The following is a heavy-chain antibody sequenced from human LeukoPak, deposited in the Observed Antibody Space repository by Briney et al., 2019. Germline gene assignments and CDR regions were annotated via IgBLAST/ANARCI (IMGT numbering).Heavy chain of an antibody. V-gene: IGHV1-69*13. D-gene: IGHD4-17*01. CDR2: IIPIFGTA. Sequence: SVKVSCKASGYTFTSYAISWVRQAPGQGLEWMGGIIPIFGTANYAQKFQGRVTITADESTSTAYMELSSLRSEDTAVYYCARDLGNHDYGDFVTRPWGQGTLVTVSS. J-gene: IGHJ5*02. CDR3: ARDLGNHDYGDFVTRP. CDR1: GYTFTSYA.